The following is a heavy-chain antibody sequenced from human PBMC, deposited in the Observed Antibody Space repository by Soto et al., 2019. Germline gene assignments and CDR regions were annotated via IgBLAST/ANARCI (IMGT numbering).Heavy chain of an antibody. D-gene: IGHD1-7*01. CDR3: ARDTGNTQYYLDY. CDR2: ISSSSSYT. V-gene: IGHV3-11*06. J-gene: IGHJ4*02. CDR1: GFTFSDYY. Sequence: GGSVRLSCAAAGFTFSDYYISWIRQAPGKGLEWVSYISSSSSYTNYADSVKGRFTISRDNAKNSLYLQMNSLRAEDTAVYYCARDTGNTQYYLDYWGQGTLVTVSS.